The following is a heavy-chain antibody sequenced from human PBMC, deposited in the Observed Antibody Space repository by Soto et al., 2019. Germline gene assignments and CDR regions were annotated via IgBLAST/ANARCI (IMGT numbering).Heavy chain of an antibody. J-gene: IGHJ4*02. Sequence: QVQLQESGPGLVKPSETLSLTCTVSGGSISGYYWSWVRQPPGKGLEWIGYIYSGGGTNYNPSVKSRVTMSVDTSKNQFSLKADSVTAADTAVYYCAREGQLAGAFDYWGQGTLVTVSS. CDR1: GGSISGYY. CDR3: AREGQLAGAFDY. V-gene: IGHV4-59*01. CDR2: IYSGGGT. D-gene: IGHD6-19*01.